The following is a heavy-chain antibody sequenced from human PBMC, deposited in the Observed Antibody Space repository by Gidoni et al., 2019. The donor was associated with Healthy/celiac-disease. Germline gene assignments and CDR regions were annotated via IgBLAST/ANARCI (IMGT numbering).Heavy chain of an antibody. CDR1: GGTFSSYT. CDR3: ARGDGGGRFDP. Sequence: QVQLVQSGAEVKKPGSSVKVSCTASGGTFSSYTISWVRQAPGQGLEWMGRIITILGIANYAQKFQGRVTITADKSTSTAYMELSSLRSEDTAVYYCARGDGGGRFDPWGQGTLVTVSS. D-gene: IGHD4-17*01. CDR2: IITILGIA. J-gene: IGHJ5*02. V-gene: IGHV1-69*02.